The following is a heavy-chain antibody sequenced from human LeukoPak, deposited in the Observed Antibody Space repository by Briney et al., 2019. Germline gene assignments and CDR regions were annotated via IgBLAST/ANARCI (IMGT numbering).Heavy chain of an antibody. Sequence: SETLSLTCTVSGGSISSSSYYWGWIRQPPGKGLEWIGSIYYSGSTYYNPSLKSRVTISVDTSKNQFSLKLSSVTAADTAVYYCARAEEVAGSELLWFGELLFDAFDIWGQGTMVTVSS. CDR3: ARAEEVAGSELLWFGELLFDAFDI. CDR2: IYYSGST. V-gene: IGHV4-39*07. CDR1: GGSISSSSYY. D-gene: IGHD3-10*01. J-gene: IGHJ3*02.